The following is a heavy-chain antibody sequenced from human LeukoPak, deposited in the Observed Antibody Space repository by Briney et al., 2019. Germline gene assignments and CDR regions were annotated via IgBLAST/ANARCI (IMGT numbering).Heavy chain of an antibody. J-gene: IGHJ4*02. D-gene: IGHD6-13*01. CDR2: IYYSGST. Sequence: SETLSLTCPVSGGSISSGGYYWSWIRQHPGKGLEWIGYIYYSGSTYYNPSLKSRVTISVDTSKNQFSLKLSSVTAADTAVYYCARLSSSWSGYFDYWGQGTLVTVSS. CDR3: ARLSSSWSGYFDY. V-gene: IGHV4-31*03. CDR1: GGSISSGGYY.